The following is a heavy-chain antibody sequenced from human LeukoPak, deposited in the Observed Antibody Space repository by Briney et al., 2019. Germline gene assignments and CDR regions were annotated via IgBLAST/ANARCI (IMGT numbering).Heavy chain of an antibody. V-gene: IGHV3-23*01. CDR2: ISGGGGNT. Sequence: GGSLRLSCAASGFIFSNYAMSWVRQAPGEGLQWVSAISGGGGNTYNADSVKGRFTISRDNSKNTLYLQMNSLRAEDTAVYYCAKGRYGGESGYFDYWGQGTLVTVSS. CDR1: GFIFSNYA. CDR3: AKGRYGGESGYFDY. D-gene: IGHD4-23*01. J-gene: IGHJ4*02.